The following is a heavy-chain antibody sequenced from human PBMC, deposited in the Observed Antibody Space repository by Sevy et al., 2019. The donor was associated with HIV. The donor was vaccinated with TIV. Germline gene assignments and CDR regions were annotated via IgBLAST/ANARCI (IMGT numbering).Heavy chain of an antibody. CDR3: VAANSWEDY. V-gene: IGHV3-74*01. D-gene: IGHD6-13*01. CDR2: VNSDGTST. CDR1: GFTFSNYW. Sequence: GGSLRLSCAASGFTFSNYWMHWVRQAPGKGLVWVSRVNSDGTSTTYADSVKGRFTISGDNAKNTLCLQMSSLRAEDTAVYYCVAANSWEDYWGQGTLVTVSS. J-gene: IGHJ4*02.